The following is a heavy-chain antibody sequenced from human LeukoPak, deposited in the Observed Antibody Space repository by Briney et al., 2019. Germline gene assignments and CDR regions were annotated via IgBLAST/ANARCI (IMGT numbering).Heavy chain of an antibody. CDR3: FLVPAAIP. CDR1: GFRFGNYR. Sequence: GGSLRLSCVASGFRFGNYRMNWVRQAPGKGLEWVSAISGSGGSTYYADSVKGRFTISRDNSKNTLYLQMNSLRAEDTAVYYCFLVPAAIPWGQGTLVTVSS. V-gene: IGHV3-23*01. J-gene: IGHJ5*02. CDR2: ISGSGGST. D-gene: IGHD2-2*02.